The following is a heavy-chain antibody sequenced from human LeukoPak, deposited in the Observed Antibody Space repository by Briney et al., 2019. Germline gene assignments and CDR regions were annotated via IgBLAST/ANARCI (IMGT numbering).Heavy chain of an antibody. J-gene: IGHJ4*02. Sequence: PWETLSLTCTVSGASISNYHWSWIRQPPGKGLEWIGYIYYSGSPNYNPSLKSRVTMSVDMSKNQFSLKLTSVTAADTAVYYCASHDYGRNSPRAYFDHWGQGTLVTVSS. V-gene: IGHV4-59*01. D-gene: IGHD4-23*01. CDR2: IYYSGSP. CDR1: GASISNYH. CDR3: ASHDYGRNSPRAYFDH.